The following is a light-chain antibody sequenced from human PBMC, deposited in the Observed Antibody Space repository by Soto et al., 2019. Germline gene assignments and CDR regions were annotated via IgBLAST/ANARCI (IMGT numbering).Light chain of an antibody. J-gene: IGKJ1*01. CDR2: GAS. CDR1: QSVGSN. Sequence: EIVMTQSPATLSASPGERATLSCRASQSVGSNLAWYQQKPGQAPRLLIDGASARATGIPARFSGSGSGTEFTLTISRLLSEDFAVYYCQQYNNWPRWTFGQGAKVEIK. CDR3: QQYNNWPRWT. V-gene: IGKV3-15*01.